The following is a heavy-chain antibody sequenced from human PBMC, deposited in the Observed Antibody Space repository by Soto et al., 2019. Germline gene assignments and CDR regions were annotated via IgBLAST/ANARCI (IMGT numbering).Heavy chain of an antibody. CDR2: MNPNSGNT. CDR1: GYTFTSYD. D-gene: IGHD2-15*01. V-gene: IGHV1-8*01. Sequence: QVQLVQSGAEVKKPGASVKVSCKASGYTFTSYDINWVRQATGQGLEWMGWMNPNSGNTGYAQKFQGRVTMTRNTSTSTAYMEMSSLRSEDTAVSYCARGRVLCSGGRCYWFDPWGQGTQVTVSS. J-gene: IGHJ5*02. CDR3: ARGRVLCSGGRCYWFDP.